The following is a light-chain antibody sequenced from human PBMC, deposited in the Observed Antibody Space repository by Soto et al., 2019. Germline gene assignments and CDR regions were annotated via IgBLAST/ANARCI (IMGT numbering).Light chain of an antibody. CDR2: GAS. CDR3: QQYGSSPRT. V-gene: IGKV3-20*01. J-gene: IGKJ1*01. Sequence: EIVVTQSPGTLSLSPGERATLSCRASQSVSSSYLAWYQQKPGQAPRLLIYGASSRATGIPDRFSGSGSGTDFTLTISRLEPEDFAVYYCQQYGSSPRTFGQGTKA. CDR1: QSVSSSY.